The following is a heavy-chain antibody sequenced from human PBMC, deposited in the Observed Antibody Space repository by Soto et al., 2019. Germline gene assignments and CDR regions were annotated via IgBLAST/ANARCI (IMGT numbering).Heavy chain of an antibody. Sequence: QVQVVESGGGVVQPGRSLTLSCAASGFTFSTYGMHWVRQAPGKGLEWVAIVSYDGSRKHYVDSVKGRFAISRDNSMNTLYLQLNSLRPEDTAMYYCAKDLHGDRVGYRYGADSWGKGTLVTVSS. J-gene: IGHJ4*02. CDR1: GFTFSTYG. CDR3: AKDLHGDRVGYRYGADS. V-gene: IGHV3-30*18. CDR2: VSYDGSRK. D-gene: IGHD5-12*01.